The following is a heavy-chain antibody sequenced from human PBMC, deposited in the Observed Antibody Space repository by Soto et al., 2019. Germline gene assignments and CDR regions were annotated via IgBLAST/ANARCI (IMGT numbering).Heavy chain of an antibody. Sequence: QVQLVQSGAEVKKPGSSVTVSCKASVGTFSSYAISWVRQAPGQGLAWMGGIIPIFGTANYAQKFQGRVTITADKSTSTADMELSSLRSEDTAVYYCARGTGDYCDYRYYYYGMDFWGQGTTVTVSS. V-gene: IGHV1-69*06. CDR1: VGTFSSYA. CDR3: ARGTGDYCDYRYYYYGMDF. D-gene: IGHD4-17*01. CDR2: IIPIFGTA. J-gene: IGHJ6*02.